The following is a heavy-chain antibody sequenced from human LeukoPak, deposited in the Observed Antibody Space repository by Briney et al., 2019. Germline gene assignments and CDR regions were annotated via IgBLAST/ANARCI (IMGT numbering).Heavy chain of an antibody. CDR3: ARDTIGWDY. CDR1: GFTFSSYE. Sequence: GGSLRLSCAASGFTFSSYEMNWVRRAPGKGLEWVSYISSSGSTIYYADSVKGRFTISRDNAKNSLYLQMNSLRAEDTAVYYCARDTIGWDYWGQGTLVTVSS. CDR2: ISSSGSTI. D-gene: IGHD3-9*01. J-gene: IGHJ4*02. V-gene: IGHV3-48*03.